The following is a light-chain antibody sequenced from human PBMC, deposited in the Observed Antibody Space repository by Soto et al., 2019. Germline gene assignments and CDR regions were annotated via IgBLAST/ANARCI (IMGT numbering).Light chain of an antibody. V-gene: IGKV1-33*01. Sequence: DTQMTQSPSSLSASVGDRVAITSQASRDITDYLNWYQQKPGKAPKLLSYDASKLETVVPSRVSGRGSGTDVTRTITSLQTEDIATYYCQQFDNVPLTFGGGTKVDIK. CDR2: DAS. J-gene: IGKJ4*01. CDR1: RDITDY. CDR3: QQFDNVPLT.